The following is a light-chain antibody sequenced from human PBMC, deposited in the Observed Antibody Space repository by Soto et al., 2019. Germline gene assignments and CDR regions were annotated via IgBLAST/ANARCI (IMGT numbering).Light chain of an antibody. Sequence: QSALTQPASVSGSPGQSITISCSGTTSDVGGYNLVSWYQQHTAKAPKLLIYEGTQRPSGVSSRFSGSKSGNTASVTISGLQAEDEADYYCCSYASSSSYVFGTGTKLTVL. J-gene: IGLJ1*01. CDR1: TSDVGGYNL. CDR2: EGT. CDR3: CSYASSSSYV. V-gene: IGLV2-23*01.